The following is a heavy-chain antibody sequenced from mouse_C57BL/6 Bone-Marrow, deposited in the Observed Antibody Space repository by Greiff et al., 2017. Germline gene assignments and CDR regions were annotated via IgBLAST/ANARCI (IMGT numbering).Heavy chain of an antibody. CDR1: GFTFSNYW. D-gene: IGHD1-1*01. Sequence: EVMLVESGGGLVQPGGSMKLSCVASGFTFSNYWMNWVRPSPEKGLEWVAQIRLKSDNYATHYAESVKGRFTISRDDSKSSVYLQMNNLQAEDTGMYYYTGGSYYGSSYWYFDVWGTGTTVTVSS. J-gene: IGHJ1*03. CDR3: TGGSYYGSSYWYFDV. CDR2: IRLKSDNYAT. V-gene: IGHV6-3*01.